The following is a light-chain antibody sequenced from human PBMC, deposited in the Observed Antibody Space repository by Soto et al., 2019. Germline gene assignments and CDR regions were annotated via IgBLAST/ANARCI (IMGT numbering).Light chain of an antibody. J-gene: IGKJ1*01. CDR3: QQYAGSPRT. Sequence: EIVLTQSPGTLSLSPGERATLSCRASQSISSNYLAWYQQTPGQAPRLLIYDASSRAAGIPDRFSGSGSGTDFTLTIGSLEPEDFGVYYCQQYAGSPRTFGQGTKVEVK. V-gene: IGKV3-20*01. CDR1: QSISSNY. CDR2: DAS.